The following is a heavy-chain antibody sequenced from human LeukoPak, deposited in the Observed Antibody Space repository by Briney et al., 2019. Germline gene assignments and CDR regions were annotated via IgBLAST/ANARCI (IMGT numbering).Heavy chain of an antibody. CDR3: ARWGYSDTIDYDFWSGYHRPDAFDI. Sequence: PSETLSLTCTVSGGSIRSSYYYWGWIRQPPGKGLEWIGSIYDSGSTYYNPSLKSRVTISVDTSKNQFSLKLNSVTAADTAVYYCARWGYSDTIDYDFWSGYHRPDAFDIWGQGTMVTVSS. J-gene: IGHJ3*02. CDR1: GGSIRSSYYY. D-gene: IGHD3-3*01. CDR2: IYDSGST. V-gene: IGHV4-39*01.